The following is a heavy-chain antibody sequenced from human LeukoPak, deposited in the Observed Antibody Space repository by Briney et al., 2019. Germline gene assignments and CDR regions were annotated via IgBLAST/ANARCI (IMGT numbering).Heavy chain of an antibody. D-gene: IGHD4-17*01. CDR2: LHPVDGDI. Sequence: ASVRVSCKASGYSFTSCLMHWVRQAPGQAFEWMGKLHPVDGDIDYAQKFQGRLTLTMDLSTTTVYMDLSSLRSEDTAVYYCARDLHGAWTWDYWGQGTLVTVSS. CDR3: ARDLHGAWTWDY. V-gene: IGHV1-46*01. J-gene: IGHJ4*02. CDR1: GYSFTSCL.